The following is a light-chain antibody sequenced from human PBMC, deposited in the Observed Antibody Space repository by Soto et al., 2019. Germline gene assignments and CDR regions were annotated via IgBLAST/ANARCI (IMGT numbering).Light chain of an antibody. Sequence: DIQMTQSPPSLSASVGNIFTITCRASQDVRNDLGWFKQKPGKAPKRLIFGASNLESGVPSRFSGTGSGTEFILTITNMKPEDFATYYCLQHTYIWSFGQGTKVDIK. V-gene: IGKV1-17*02. CDR1: QDVRND. CDR3: LQHTYIWS. J-gene: IGKJ1*01. CDR2: GAS.